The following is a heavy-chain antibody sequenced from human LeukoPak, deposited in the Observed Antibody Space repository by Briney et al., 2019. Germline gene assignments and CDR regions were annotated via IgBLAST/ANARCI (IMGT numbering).Heavy chain of an antibody. D-gene: IGHD3-10*01. J-gene: IGHJ4*02. V-gene: IGHV3-33*08. Sequence: PGGSLRLPCAASGFTFSSYWMSWVRQAPGKGLEWVAVIWNDGSNKYYADSVKGRFTISRDNSKNTLYLQMNSLRAEDTAVYSCARASGPFDYWGQGTLVTVSS. CDR1: GFTFSSYW. CDR3: ARASGPFDY. CDR2: IWNDGSNK.